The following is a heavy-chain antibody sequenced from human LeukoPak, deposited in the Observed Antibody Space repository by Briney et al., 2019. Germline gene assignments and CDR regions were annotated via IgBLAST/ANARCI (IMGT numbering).Heavy chain of an antibody. CDR2: IHYSGNT. Sequence: SETLSLTCGVYGGSFSGYWSWIRQPPGKGLEWIGEIHYSGNTKYNPSLKSRVTIPVDTSKKEVSLKLTSVTAADAAVYCCVSHIRGGFDPWGQGTLVTVSS. CDR1: GGSFSGY. J-gene: IGHJ5*02. V-gene: IGHV4-34*01. CDR3: VSHIRGGFDP. D-gene: IGHD3-16*01.